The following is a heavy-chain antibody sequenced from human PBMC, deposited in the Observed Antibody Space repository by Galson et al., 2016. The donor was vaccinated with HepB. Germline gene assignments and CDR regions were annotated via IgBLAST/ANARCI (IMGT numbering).Heavy chain of an antibody. D-gene: IGHD6-13*01. CDR2: ISYNGDT. CDR3: AGALGAGTFDI. CDR1: GGSVSSGGHY. V-gene: IGHV4-31*03. Sequence: TLSLTCSVSGGSVSSGGHYWSWIRQHPGKGLQWLGYISYNGDTYYNPSLKSRISISVDTSKSQFSLTLSSVTVADMAVYYCAGALGAGTFDIWGQGTMVTVSS. J-gene: IGHJ3*02.